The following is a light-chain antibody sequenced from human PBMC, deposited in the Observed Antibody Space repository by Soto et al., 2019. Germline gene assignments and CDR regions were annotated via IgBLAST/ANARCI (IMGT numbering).Light chain of an antibody. CDR2: GAS. CDR3: QQYNNWPSWT. CDR1: QSVSIK. V-gene: IGKV3-15*01. Sequence: EIVMKQSPATLSVSPGERAPLSCRASQSVSIKLAWYQQKPGQAPRLLIYGASTRATGIPARFSGSGSGTEFTLTIRSLQSEDFAVYYCQQYNNWPSWTVGQGTKVDIK. J-gene: IGKJ1*01.